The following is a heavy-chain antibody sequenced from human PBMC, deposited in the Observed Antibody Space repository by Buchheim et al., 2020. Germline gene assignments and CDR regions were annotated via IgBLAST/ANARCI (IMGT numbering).Heavy chain of an antibody. CDR3: ARDLADIVVVPAAMLDYYYYGMDV. J-gene: IGHJ6*02. CDR1: GFTFSSYA. D-gene: IGHD2-2*01. V-gene: IGHV3-30*04. CDR2: ISYDGSNK. Sequence: QVQLVESGGGVVQPGRSLSLSCAASGFTFSSYAMHWVRQAPGKGLEWVAVISYDGSNKYYADSVKGRFTISRDNSKNTLYLQMNSLRAEDTAVYYCARDLADIVVVPAAMLDYYYYGMDVWGQGTT.